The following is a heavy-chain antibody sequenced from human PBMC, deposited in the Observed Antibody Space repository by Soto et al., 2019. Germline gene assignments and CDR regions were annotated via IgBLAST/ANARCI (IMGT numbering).Heavy chain of an antibody. CDR1: GGSITSSY. CDR2: IYDTGISGYTPST. CDR3: ARGEDAFFYYGLDV. V-gene: IGHV4-59*01. Sequence: QVQLQESGPRLVKPSATLSLTCTVSGGSITSSYWSWIRRPPGKGLEWIAYIYDTGISGYTPSTSYNPTLKSRVTMSVDTSKSQFYRKLTSVTAADTAVYYCARGEDAFFYYGLDVWGQGITVTVSS. J-gene: IGHJ6*02.